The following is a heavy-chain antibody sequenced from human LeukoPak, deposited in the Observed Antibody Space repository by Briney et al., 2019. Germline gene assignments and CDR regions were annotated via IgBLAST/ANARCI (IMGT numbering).Heavy chain of an antibody. CDR1: GYTFTSYD. Sequence: VASVKVSCKASGYTFTSYDINWVRQATGQGLEWMGWMNPNSGKTGYAQKFQGRVTITRNTSISTAYMELSSLRSEDTAVYYCARGSYCSSTSCYTGYYYYYYMDVWGKGTTVTVSS. CDR2: MNPNSGKT. CDR3: ARGSYCSSTSCYTGYYYYYYMDV. J-gene: IGHJ6*03. V-gene: IGHV1-8*03. D-gene: IGHD2-2*02.